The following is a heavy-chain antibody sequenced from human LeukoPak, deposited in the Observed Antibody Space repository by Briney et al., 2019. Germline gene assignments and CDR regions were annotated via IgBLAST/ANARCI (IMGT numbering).Heavy chain of an antibody. J-gene: IGHJ4*02. CDR3: ARLKGSGYEDH. Sequence: GGSLRLSCVASGLNFDDSAMHWVRQAPGKGLEWVSLISADGGSTFSADSVKGRFSISRDNAKNSLYLQMNSQRAEDTAVYYCARLKGSGYEDHWGQGALVTVSS. D-gene: IGHD5-12*01. CDR2: ISADGGST. V-gene: IGHV3-43*02. CDR1: GLNFDDSA.